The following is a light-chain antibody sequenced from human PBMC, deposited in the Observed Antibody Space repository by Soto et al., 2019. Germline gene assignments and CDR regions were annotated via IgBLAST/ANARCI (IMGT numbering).Light chain of an antibody. CDR2: DAS. J-gene: IGKJ1*01. V-gene: IGKV1-5*01. CDR1: QAISVS. CDR3: QQYEKYST. Sequence: IQLTQSTSTLSASVGDTVTISCRASQAISVSLAWYRQKPGKAPNLLIYDASTLQEGVPSRFSGSGSGTEFTLTVTRLQPDDFATYFCQQYEKYSTFGHGTKVDVK.